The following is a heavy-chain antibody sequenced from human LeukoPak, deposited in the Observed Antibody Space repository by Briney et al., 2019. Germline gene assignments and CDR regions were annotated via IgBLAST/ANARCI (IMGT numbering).Heavy chain of an antibody. CDR1: GGSISGYY. CDR2: IYYTGNT. D-gene: IGHD3-22*01. V-gene: IGHV4-59*08. J-gene: IGHJ4*02. CDR3: ARHEIRDRSGYYYLDY. Sequence: SETLSLTCTVSGGSISGYYWSWIRQPPGKGLEWIGYIYYTGNTKYNPSLKSRVTISVDTSKNQFSLELSSVTAADTAVYYCARHEIRDRSGYYYLDYWGQGTLVTVSS.